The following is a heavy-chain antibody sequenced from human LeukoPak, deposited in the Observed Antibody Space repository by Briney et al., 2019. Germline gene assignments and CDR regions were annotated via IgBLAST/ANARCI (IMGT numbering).Heavy chain of an antibody. D-gene: IGHD2-21*02. V-gene: IGHV3-30-3*01. CDR3: AREVSPYCGGDCYSPPPIDY. CDR1: GFTFSSSA. J-gene: IGHJ4*02. CDR2: ISYDGSNK. Sequence: GGSLRLSCAASGFTFSSSAMHWVRQAPGKGLEWVAVISYDGSNKYYADSVKGRFTISRDNSKNTLYLQMNSLRAEDTAVYYCAREVSPYCGGDCYSPPPIDYWGQGTLVTVSS.